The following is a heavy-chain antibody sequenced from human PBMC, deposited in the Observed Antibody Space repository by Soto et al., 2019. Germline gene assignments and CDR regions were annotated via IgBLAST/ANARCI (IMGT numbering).Heavy chain of an antibody. CDR3: ANLDYGDYTVDY. CDR2: IYYSGST. Sequence: PSETLSLTCTVSGGSISSSIYYWGWIRQPPGKGLEWIGSIYYSGSTYYNPSLKSRVTISVDTSKNQFSLKLSSVTAADTAVYYCANLDYGDYTVDYWGQGTLVTVSS. CDR1: GGSISSSIYY. D-gene: IGHD4-17*01. V-gene: IGHV4-39*01. J-gene: IGHJ4*02.